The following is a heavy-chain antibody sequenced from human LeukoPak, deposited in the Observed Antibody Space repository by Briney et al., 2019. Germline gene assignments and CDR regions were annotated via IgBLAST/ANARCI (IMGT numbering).Heavy chain of an antibody. CDR3: ARDIPWVGSNGWYDFPQENAFDI. D-gene: IGHD6-19*01. Sequence: SETLSLTCTVSGGSISSSSYYWGWIRQPPGKGLEWIGNIYYSGSTYCNPSLKSRVTISVDTSKNQFSLKLSSVTAADTAVYYCARDIPWVGSNGWYDFPQENAFDIWGQGTMVTVSS. V-gene: IGHV4-39*07. CDR2: IYYSGST. CDR1: GGSISSSSYY. J-gene: IGHJ3*02.